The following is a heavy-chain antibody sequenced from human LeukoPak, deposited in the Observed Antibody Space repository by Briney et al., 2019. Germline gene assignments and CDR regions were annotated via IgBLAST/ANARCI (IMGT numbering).Heavy chain of an antibody. J-gene: IGHJ4*02. CDR1: GFTFSSYG. CDR3: ARDCLRYCTNEVDY. Sequence: GGSLRLSCAASGFTFSSYGMHWVRQAPGKGLEWVAVISYDGSNKYYADSVKGRFTISRDNSKNTLYLQMNSLRAEDTAVYYCARDCLRYCTNEVDYWGQGTLVTVSS. CDR2: ISYDGSNK. D-gene: IGHD2-8*01. V-gene: IGHV3-30*03.